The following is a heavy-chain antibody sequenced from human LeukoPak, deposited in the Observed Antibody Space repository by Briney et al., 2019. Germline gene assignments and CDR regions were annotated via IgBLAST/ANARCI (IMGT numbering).Heavy chain of an antibody. CDR3: ARAGGGDFWSGLGNWFDP. J-gene: IGHJ5*02. Sequence: SETLSLTCTVSGGSISSGDYYWRWIRQPPGTGLEWIGYIYYSGSTYYNPSLKSRVTISVDTSKNQFSLKLSSVTAADTAVYYCARAGGGDFWSGLGNWFDPWGQGTLVTVSS. V-gene: IGHV4-30-4*08. CDR2: IYYSGST. CDR1: GGSISSGDYY. D-gene: IGHD3-3*01.